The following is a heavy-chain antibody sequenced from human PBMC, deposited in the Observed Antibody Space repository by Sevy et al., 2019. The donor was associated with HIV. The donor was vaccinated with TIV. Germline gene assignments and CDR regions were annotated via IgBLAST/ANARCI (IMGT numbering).Heavy chain of an antibody. CDR2: IYYSGTA. J-gene: IGHJ4*02. Sequence: SETLSLTCTASGGSISNYYWSWIRQPPGKGLEWIGYIYYSGTANYNPSLKSRVTISVDTSKNQFSLKLTSVTAADTAVYYCAREIIGYGSGRFFDYWGQGSLVTVSS. D-gene: IGHD3-10*01. CDR3: AREIIGYGSGRFFDY. V-gene: IGHV4-59*13. CDR1: GGSISNYY.